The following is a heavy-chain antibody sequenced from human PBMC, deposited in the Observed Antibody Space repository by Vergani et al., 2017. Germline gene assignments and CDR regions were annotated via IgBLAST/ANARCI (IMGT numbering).Heavy chain of an antibody. J-gene: IGHJ5*02. Sequence: QVQLQESGPGLVKPSETLSLTCTVSGGSISSYYWSWIRQPAGKGLEWIGRIYTSGSTNYNPSLKRRVTMSVDTSKNQFSLKLSSVTAADTAVYYCARGDFIAAFNWFDPWGQGTLVTVSA. D-gene: IGHD3-16*01. CDR2: IYTSGST. V-gene: IGHV4-4*07. CDR3: ARGDFIAAFNWFDP. CDR1: GGSISSYY.